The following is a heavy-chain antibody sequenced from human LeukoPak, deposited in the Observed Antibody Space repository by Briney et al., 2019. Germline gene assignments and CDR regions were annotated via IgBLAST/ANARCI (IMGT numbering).Heavy chain of an antibody. CDR2: IKRDGSEK. J-gene: IGHJ4*02. D-gene: IGHD2-8*01. Sequence: GGSLRLSCAASGFTFNSYWMNWVRQAPGKGLEWVANIKRDGSEKYYVDSVKGRFTISRDNAKNSLDLQMNSLRAEDTAVYYCAKHPIVLMVYGTHFDYWGQGTLVTVSS. CDR3: AKHPIVLMVYGTHFDY. CDR1: GFTFNSYW. V-gene: IGHV3-7*03.